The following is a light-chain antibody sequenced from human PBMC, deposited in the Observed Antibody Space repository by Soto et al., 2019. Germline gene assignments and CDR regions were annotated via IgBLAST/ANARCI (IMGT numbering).Light chain of an antibody. J-gene: IGLJ1*01. V-gene: IGLV2-23*01. CDR3: CSYAGTRTSGV. Sequence: QSALTQPDSESGFLGQSITMSCTGSSSDVGTFNLVSWFQQHPGKAPKLLIFEGTKRPSGVSDRFSGSKSGNTASLTISGLQAEDEADYHCCSYAGTRTSGVFGTGTKVTVL. CDR1: SSDVGTFNL. CDR2: EGT.